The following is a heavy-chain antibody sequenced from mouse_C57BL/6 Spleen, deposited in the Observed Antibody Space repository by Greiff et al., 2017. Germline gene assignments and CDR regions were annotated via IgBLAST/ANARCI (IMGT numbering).Heavy chain of an antibody. J-gene: IGHJ4*01. Sequence: EVQLVESGGGLVKPGGSLKLSCAASGFTFSDYGMHWVRQAPEKGLEWVAYISSGSSTIYYADTVKGRFTISRDTAKNTLFLQMTSLRSEDTAMYYCARKVYYAMDYWGQGTSVTVSS. V-gene: IGHV5-17*01. CDR2: ISSGSSTI. CDR1: GFTFSDYG. CDR3: ARKVYYAMDY.